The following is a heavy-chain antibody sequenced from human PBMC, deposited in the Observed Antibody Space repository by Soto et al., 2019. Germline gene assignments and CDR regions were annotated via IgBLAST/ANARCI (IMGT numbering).Heavy chain of an antibody. Sequence: ASVKVSCKASGYTFTEYYMHWVRQAPGQGLEWMAWISPNNGGTNYAQKFQGRVTLTRDTSINTAYMELSSLRSEDTAVYYCARDPGASITIFGVVIIRGWFDPWGQGTLVTVSS. CDR1: GYTFTEYY. J-gene: IGHJ5*02. CDR3: ARDPGASITIFGVVIIRGWFDP. CDR2: ISPNNGGT. V-gene: IGHV1-2*02. D-gene: IGHD3-3*01.